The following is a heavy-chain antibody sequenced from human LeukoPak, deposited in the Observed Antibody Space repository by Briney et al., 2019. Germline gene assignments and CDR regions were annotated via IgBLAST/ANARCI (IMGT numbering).Heavy chain of an antibody. Sequence: ASVKVSCKASGYTFTSYGISWVRQAPGQGLEWMGWISAYNGNTNYAQKLQGRVTMTTGTSTSTAYMELRSLRSDDTAVYYCARGDSSGWYSYYYYGMDVWGQGTTVTVSS. V-gene: IGHV1-18*01. CDR1: GYTFTSYG. J-gene: IGHJ6*02. CDR3: ARGDSSGWYSYYYYGMDV. D-gene: IGHD6-19*01. CDR2: ISAYNGNT.